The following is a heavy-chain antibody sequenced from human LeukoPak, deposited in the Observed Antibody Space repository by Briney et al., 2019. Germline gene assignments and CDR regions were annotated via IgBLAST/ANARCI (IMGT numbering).Heavy chain of an antibody. CDR1: GDSVSSVTDY. V-gene: IGHV4-39*07. J-gene: IGHJ4*02. CDR3: ARGGYSYGYDY. CDR2: ADYSGGT. D-gene: IGHD5-18*01. Sequence: SETLSLTCTVAGDSVSSVTDYWAWIRQPPGKGLEWIASADYSGGTYYNPSLESRVTISVDTSKNQFSLKLSSVTAADTAVYYCARGGYSYGYDYWGQGTLVTVSS.